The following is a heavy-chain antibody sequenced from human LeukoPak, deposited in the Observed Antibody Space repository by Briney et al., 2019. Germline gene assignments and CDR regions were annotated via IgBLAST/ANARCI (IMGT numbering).Heavy chain of an antibody. CDR1: GFTFSSYG. Sequence: PGGSLRLSCAASGFTFSSYGMHGVRQAPGKRLEGVAVISYDGSNKYYADSVKGRFTSSRDNSKNTLYLQMNSLRAEDTGVYYCAKERPYYGSGSYTDYWGQGTLVTVSS. CDR3: AKERPYYGSGSYTDY. D-gene: IGHD3-10*01. CDR2: ISYDGSNK. V-gene: IGHV3-30*18. J-gene: IGHJ4*02.